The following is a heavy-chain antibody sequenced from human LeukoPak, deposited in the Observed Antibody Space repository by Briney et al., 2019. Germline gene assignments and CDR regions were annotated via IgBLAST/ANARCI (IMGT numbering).Heavy chain of an antibody. V-gene: IGHV3-23*01. D-gene: IGHD6-19*01. CDR1: GFTFSSYA. CDR3: AKSYSSGWFGLYFDS. Sequence: PGGSLRVSCAASGFTFSSYAMNWVRQAPGKGLEWVSTFSGSGDTTYYADSVKGRFAISTDNPKYTLYLQMDSLRAEDTAVYYCAKSYSSGWFGLYFDSWGQGTLVTVSS. CDR2: FSGSGDTT. J-gene: IGHJ4*02.